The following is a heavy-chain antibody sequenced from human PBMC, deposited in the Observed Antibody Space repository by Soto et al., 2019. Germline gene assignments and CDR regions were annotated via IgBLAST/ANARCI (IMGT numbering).Heavy chain of an antibody. V-gene: IGHV1-18*01. CDR2: ISAYNGNT. CDR1: GYTFTSYG. J-gene: IGHJ6*02. CDR3: ARIRFLEWFAPPVSPGWDV. D-gene: IGHD3-3*01. Sequence: VSVKVSCKASGYTFTSYGISWVRQAPGQGLEWMGWISAYNGNTNYAQKLQGRVTMTTDTSTSTAYMELRSLRSDDTAVYYCARIRFLEWFAPPVSPGWDVWGQGTTVTVSS.